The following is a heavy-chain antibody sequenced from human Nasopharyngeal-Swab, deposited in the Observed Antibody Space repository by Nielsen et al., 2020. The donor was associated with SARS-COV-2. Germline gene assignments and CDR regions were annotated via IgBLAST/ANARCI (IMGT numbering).Heavy chain of an antibody. CDR2: INHRGTT. CDR3: ATSGSSVTAGVNMDV. V-gene: IGHV4-34*01. J-gene: IGHJ6*03. D-gene: IGHD6-13*01. Sequence: WIRQPPGKGLQWIGEINHRGTTSYNPSLKSRVSISLDKSKNQFSLNLTSVAAADTAVYYCATSGSSVTAGVNMDVWGKGTTVTVSS.